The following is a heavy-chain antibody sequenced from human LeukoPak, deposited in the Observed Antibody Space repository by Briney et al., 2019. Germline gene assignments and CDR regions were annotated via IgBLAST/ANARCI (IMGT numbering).Heavy chain of an antibody. CDR3: ARHTGVAGYYYYGMDV. J-gene: IGHJ6*02. Sequence: SETLSLTCTVSGGSISSHYWSWIRQPPGKGLEWIGYIYYSGSTNYNPSLKSRVTTSVGTSKNQFSLKLSSVTAADTAVYYCARHTGVAGYYYYGMDVWGQGTTVTVSS. V-gene: IGHV4-59*08. CDR1: GGSISSHY. CDR2: IYYSGST. D-gene: IGHD6-19*01.